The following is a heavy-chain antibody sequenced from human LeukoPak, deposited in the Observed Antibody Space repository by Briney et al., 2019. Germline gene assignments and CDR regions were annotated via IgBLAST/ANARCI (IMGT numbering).Heavy chain of an antibody. Sequence: ASVKVSCKASGYTFTSYYMHWVRQAPGQGLEWMGIINPSGGSTSYAQKFQGRVTMTRDTSTSTVYMELSSLRSEDTAVYYCARGRTYYGFWSGPDADWFDPWGQGTLVTVSS. D-gene: IGHD3-3*01. CDR3: ARGRTYYGFWSGPDADWFDP. J-gene: IGHJ5*02. CDR2: INPSGGST. CDR1: GYTFTSYY. V-gene: IGHV1-46*01.